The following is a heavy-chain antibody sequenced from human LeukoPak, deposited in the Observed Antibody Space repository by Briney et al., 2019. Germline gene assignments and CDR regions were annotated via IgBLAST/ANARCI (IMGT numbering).Heavy chain of an antibody. CDR2: IWYDGSKQ. CDR3: ARDSGHFTSGTSAFDL. Sequence: GGSLRLSCTASGFIFSNYGFHWVRQAPGKGLEWVAVIWYDGSKQYYADSVKGRFTISRDGSKNTLYLQVNSLRAEDTAVYYCARDSGHFTSGTSAFDLCGQGTMVTVSS. J-gene: IGHJ3*01. V-gene: IGHV3-33*01. D-gene: IGHD3-10*01. CDR1: GFIFSNYG.